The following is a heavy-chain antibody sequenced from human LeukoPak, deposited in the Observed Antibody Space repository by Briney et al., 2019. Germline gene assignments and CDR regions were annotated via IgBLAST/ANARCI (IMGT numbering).Heavy chain of an antibody. J-gene: IGHJ6*02. CDR2: IYYSGST. CDR1: GGSISSYY. CDR3: ARHFPYYYYYGMDL. Sequence: SETLSLTCTVSGGSISSYYWSWIRQPPGKGLEWIGYIYYSGSTSYNPSLKSRVTISVDTSKNQFYLKLSSVTAADTAVYYCARHFPYYYYYGMDLWGQGTTVTVSS. V-gene: IGHV4-59*08.